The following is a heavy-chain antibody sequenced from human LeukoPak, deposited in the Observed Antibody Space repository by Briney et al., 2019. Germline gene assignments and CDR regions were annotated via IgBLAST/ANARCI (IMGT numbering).Heavy chain of an antibody. J-gene: IGHJ4*02. V-gene: IGHV1-69*13. CDR3: ARGLHYDFWSGYWFDY. CDR2: IIPILGTA. CDR1: GGTFSSYP. Sequence: GASVKVSCKASGGTFSSYPISWVRQAPGQGLEWMGGIIPILGTANYAQKFQGRVTITADESTSTAYMELGSLRSEDTAVYYCARGLHYDFWSGYWFDYWGQGTLVTVSS. D-gene: IGHD3-3*01.